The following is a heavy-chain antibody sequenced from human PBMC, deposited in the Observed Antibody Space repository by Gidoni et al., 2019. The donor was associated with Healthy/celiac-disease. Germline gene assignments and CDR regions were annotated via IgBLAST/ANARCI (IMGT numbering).Heavy chain of an antibody. Sequence: QLQLQESGPGLVKPSETLSLTCTVSGGSISSSSYYWGWIRQPPGKGLEWIGSIYYSGSTYYNPSLTSRVTISVDTSKNQFSLKLSSVTAADTAVYYCASPSNLTADAFDIWGQGTMVTVSS. CDR2: IYYSGST. CDR3: ASPSNLTADAFDI. CDR1: GGSISSSSYY. J-gene: IGHJ3*02. V-gene: IGHV4-39*01.